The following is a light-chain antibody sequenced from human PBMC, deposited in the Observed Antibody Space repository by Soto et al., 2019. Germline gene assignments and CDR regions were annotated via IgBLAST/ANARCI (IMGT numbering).Light chain of an antibody. CDR2: SAS. CDR3: QYSGSEREWT. V-gene: IGKV3-20*01. J-gene: IGKJ1*01. CDR1: QSVSSTF. Sequence: EIVLTQSPGTLSLSPGQRATLSCRAGQSVSSTFLAWYQQKPGQAPRLLIYSASTRATDIPDRFSGSGSGTDFTLTISRLEPEDFAVYYCQYSGSEREWTFGRGTRVEI.